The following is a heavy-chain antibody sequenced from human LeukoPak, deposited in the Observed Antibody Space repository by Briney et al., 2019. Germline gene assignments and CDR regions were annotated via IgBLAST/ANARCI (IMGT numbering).Heavy chain of an antibody. CDR1: GFTFGEHA. V-gene: IGHV3-49*04. CDR3: ARGPIQLWIHNAMDV. Sequence: GGSLRLSCSTSGFTFGEHAMSWVRQAPGKGLEWVGFIRRKAYRGTTEYAPSVRGRFSISRDDSNSIAYLQMNTLQTEDTAVYYCARGPIQLWIHNAMDVWGQGTTVSVSS. J-gene: IGHJ6*02. D-gene: IGHD5-18*01. CDR2: IRRKAYRGTT.